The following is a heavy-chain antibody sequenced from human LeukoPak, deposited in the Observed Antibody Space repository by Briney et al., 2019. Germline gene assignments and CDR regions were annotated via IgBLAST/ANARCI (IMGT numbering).Heavy chain of an antibody. V-gene: IGHV3-30*18. CDR1: GFTFSSYG. D-gene: IGHD2-21*02. CDR3: AKKYCGGDCYLDGFDY. J-gene: IGHJ4*02. CDR2: ISYDGSNK. Sequence: GGSLRLSCAASGFTFSSYGMRWVRQAPGKGLEWVAVISYDGSNKYYADSVKGRFTISRDNSKNTLYLQMNSRRAEDTAVYYCAKKYCGGDCYLDGFDYWGQGTLVTVSS.